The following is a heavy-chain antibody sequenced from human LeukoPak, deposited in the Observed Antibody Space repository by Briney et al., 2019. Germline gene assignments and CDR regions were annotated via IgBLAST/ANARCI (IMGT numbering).Heavy chain of an antibody. J-gene: IGHJ5*02. V-gene: IGHV1-2*02. CDR1: GYTFTGYY. CDR2: INPNSGGT. Sequence: ASVKVSCKASGYTFTGYYMHWVRQAPGQGLEWMGWINPNSGGTNYAQKFQGRVTMTRDTSISTAYMELSRLRSDDTAVYYCARYYDFWSGYLDPWGQGTLVTVSS. CDR3: ARYYDFWSGYLDP. D-gene: IGHD3-3*01.